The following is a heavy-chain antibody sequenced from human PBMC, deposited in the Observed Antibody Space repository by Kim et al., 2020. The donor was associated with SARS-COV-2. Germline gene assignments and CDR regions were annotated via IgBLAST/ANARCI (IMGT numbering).Heavy chain of an antibody. J-gene: IGHJ4*02. CDR3: ASLLYYYDSSGYHSYYFDY. Sequence: SETLSLTCTVSGGSISSSGYYWNWIRQHPGKGLEWVGYIYYSGSSNYNPSLKSRVTISVDTSKNQFSLKLSSVTAADTAVYYCASLLYYYDSSGYHSYYFDYWGQGTLVTVSS. D-gene: IGHD3-22*01. V-gene: IGHV4-31*03. CDR1: GGSISSSGYY. CDR2: IYYSGSS.